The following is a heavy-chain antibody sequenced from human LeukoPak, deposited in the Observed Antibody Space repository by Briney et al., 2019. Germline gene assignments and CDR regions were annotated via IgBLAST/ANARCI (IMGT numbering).Heavy chain of an antibody. J-gene: IGHJ3*02. D-gene: IGHD3-10*01. CDR2: IRYDGSNK. Sequence: GGSLRLSCAASGFTFSSYGMHWVRQAPGKGLEWVAFIRYDGSNKYYADSVKGRFTISRDNSKNTLYLQMNSLRAEDTAVYYCAKVATYGSAYAFDIWGQGTMVTVSS. CDR1: GFTFSSYG. V-gene: IGHV3-30*02. CDR3: AKVATYGSAYAFDI.